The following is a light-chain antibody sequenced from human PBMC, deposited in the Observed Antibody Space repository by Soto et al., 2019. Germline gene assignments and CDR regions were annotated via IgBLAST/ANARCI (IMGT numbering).Light chain of an antibody. V-gene: IGLV2-14*03. CDR2: HVS. J-gene: IGLJ2*01. CDR1: SSDVGGYNF. Sequence: QSVLTQPASVSGSPGQSITISCSGTSSDVGGYNFVSWYQHHPGKPPKLMLYHVSNRPSGVSSRFSGSKSGNTASLTIFGLQAEDEAHYYCSSYTSSRTLVFGGGTKVTVL. CDR3: SSYTSSRTLV.